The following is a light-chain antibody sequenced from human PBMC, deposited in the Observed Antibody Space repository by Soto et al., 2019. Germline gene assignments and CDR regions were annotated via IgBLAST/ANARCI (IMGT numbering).Light chain of an antibody. Sequence: EVVLTQSPATLSLSPGERATLSRRASQSVGIYLGWLQQKPGQAPRVLLYDESNRAGGVPARFQGSGSGTDFNLPITCLDTEDFALYYWQQGAIWPPLTFGGVNKVELK. CDR3: QQGAIWPPLT. J-gene: IGKJ4*01. CDR2: DES. V-gene: IGKV3-11*01. CDR1: QSVGIY.